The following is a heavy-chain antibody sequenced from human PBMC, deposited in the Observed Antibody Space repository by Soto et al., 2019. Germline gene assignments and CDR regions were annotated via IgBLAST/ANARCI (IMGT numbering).Heavy chain of an antibody. J-gene: IGHJ6*02. CDR3: ARVGYSATGTTFHYHGLDV. D-gene: IGHD3-22*01. CDR1: GYNFTSHY. Sequence: ASVKVSCKASGYNFTSHYMHWVRQAPGQGLESMGIIYPRGGTTIYAQKFQGRVTMTRETSTHTFYMELSSLRSEDTAKYYCARVGYSATGTTFHYHGLDVWGQGTTVTVSS. CDR2: IYPRGGTT. V-gene: IGHV1-46*01.